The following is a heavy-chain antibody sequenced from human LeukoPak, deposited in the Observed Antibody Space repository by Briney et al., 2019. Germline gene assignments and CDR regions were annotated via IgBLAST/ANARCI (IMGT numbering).Heavy chain of an antibody. D-gene: IGHD2-2*01. CDR3: ARDCSSTTCPKLDY. CDR2: IYYSGSTS. V-gene: IGHV4-31*03. J-gene: IGHJ4*02. Sequence: PSETLSLTCTVSGVSISSGGYYWSWVRQHPGKGLEWIGYIYYSGSTSYYNPSLKSRVTISVDTSKNQFSLRLSSVTAADTAVYYCARDCSSTTCPKLDYWGQGTLVTVSS. CDR1: GVSISSGGYY.